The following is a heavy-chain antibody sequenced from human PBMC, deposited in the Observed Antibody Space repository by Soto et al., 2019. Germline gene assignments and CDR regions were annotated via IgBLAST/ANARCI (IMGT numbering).Heavy chain of an antibody. Sequence: PGGSLRLSCAASGFTFSSYAMSWVRQAPGKGLEWVSAISGSGGSTYYADSVKGRFTISRDNSKNTLYLQMNSLRAEDTALFYCAKLTYYDILTGYYRGFDYWGQGTLVTVSS. J-gene: IGHJ4*02. D-gene: IGHD3-9*01. V-gene: IGHV3-23*01. CDR1: GFTFSSYA. CDR2: ISGSGGST. CDR3: AKLTYYDILTGYYRGFDY.